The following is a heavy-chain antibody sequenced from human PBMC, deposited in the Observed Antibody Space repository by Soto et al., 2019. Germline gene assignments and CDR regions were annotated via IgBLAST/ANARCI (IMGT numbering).Heavy chain of an antibody. CDR3: GKGGFFGGGSIDY. J-gene: IGHJ4*02. CDR2: ISSGGDTT. Sequence: PGGSLRLSCAASGFTFSDYYMSWIRQAPGKGLEWVSYISSGGDTTYYADSVKGRFTISRDNAKNSLSLQMNSLRAEDTAVYYWGKGGFFGGGSIDYRGQGTLVTVSS. CDR1: GFTFSDYY. V-gene: IGHV3-11*01. D-gene: IGHD3-3*01.